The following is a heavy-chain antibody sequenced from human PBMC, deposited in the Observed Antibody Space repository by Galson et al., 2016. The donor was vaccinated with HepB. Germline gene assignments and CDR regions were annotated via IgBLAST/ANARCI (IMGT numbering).Heavy chain of an antibody. D-gene: IGHD5-18*01. CDR2: IKQDGSEQ. Sequence: SLRLSCAASGFTFSSYWMNWVRQAPGKGLEWVASIKQDGSEQYYVDSLKGRFTISRDNAKHSLYLQMNSLRAEDTAAYYCARDGAAKVAFDIWGQGTMVTVSS. V-gene: IGHV3-7*01. J-gene: IGHJ3*02. CDR1: GFTFSSYW. CDR3: ARDGAAKVAFDI.